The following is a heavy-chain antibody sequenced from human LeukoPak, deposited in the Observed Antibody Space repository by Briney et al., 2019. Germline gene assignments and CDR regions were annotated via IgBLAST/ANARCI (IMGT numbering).Heavy chain of an antibody. CDR3: ARDSVFGVGRGYYYYYMDV. D-gene: IGHD3-3*01. V-gene: IGHV3-21*01. Sequence: GGSLRLSCAASGFTFSSYSMNWVRQAPGKGLEWVSSISSSSYIYYADSVKGRFTISRDNAKNSLYLQMNGLRAEDTAVYYCARDSVFGVGRGYYYYYMDVWGKGTTVTVSS. CDR2: ISSSSYI. J-gene: IGHJ6*03. CDR1: GFTFSSYS.